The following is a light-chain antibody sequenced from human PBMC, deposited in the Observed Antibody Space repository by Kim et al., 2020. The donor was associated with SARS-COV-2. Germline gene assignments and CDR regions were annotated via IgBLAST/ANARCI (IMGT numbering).Light chain of an antibody. J-gene: IGLJ1*01. V-gene: IGLV1-40*01. CDR1: SSNIGAGYD. CDR2: GNS. Sequence: RVTISCTGGSSNIGAGYDVHWYQQLPATAPNLLIYGNSNRPSGVPDRFSGSKSGTSASLAITGLQAEDEADYYCQSYDSSLSGYVFGTGTKVTVL. CDR3: QSYDSSLSGYV.